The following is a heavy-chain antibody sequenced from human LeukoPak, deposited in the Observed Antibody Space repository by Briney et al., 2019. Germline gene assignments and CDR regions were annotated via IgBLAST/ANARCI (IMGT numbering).Heavy chain of an antibody. CDR1: GITLRNYG. CDR2: ISDSGGST. D-gene: IGHD3-22*01. J-gene: IGHJ4*02. CDR3: AKRGVVIRVILVGFHKEAYYFDS. Sequence: GGSLRLSRAVSGITLRNYGMSWVRQAPGKGLEWVAGISDSGGSTNYADSVKGRFTISRDNPKNTLYLQMNSLRAEDTAVYFCAKRGVVIRVILVGFHKEAYYFDSWGQGALVTVSS. V-gene: IGHV3-23*01.